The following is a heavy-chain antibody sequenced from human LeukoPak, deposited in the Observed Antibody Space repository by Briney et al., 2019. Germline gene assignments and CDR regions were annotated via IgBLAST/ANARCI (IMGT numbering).Heavy chain of an antibody. V-gene: IGHV1-2*02. J-gene: IGHJ4*02. CDR3: ARPFSVWSGLYYFDY. D-gene: IGHD3-3*01. CDR1: GYTFTDYY. CDR2: INPNSGGT. Sequence: ASVKVSCKASGYTFTDYYMHWVRQAPGQGLEWMGWINPNSGGTNYAQKFQGRVTMTRDTSISTAYMELSRLRSDDTAVYYCARPFSVWSGLYYFDYWGQGTLVTVSS.